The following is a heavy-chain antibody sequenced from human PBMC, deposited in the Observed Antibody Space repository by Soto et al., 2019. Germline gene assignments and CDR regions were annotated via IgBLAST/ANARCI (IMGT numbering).Heavy chain of an antibody. V-gene: IGHV3-33*01. D-gene: IGHD5-12*01. J-gene: IGHJ4*02. Sequence: GGSLRLSCAASGFTFSSYGMHWVRQAPGKGLEWVAVIWYDGSNKYYADSVKGRFTISRDNSKNTLYLQMNSLRAEDTAVYYCARDRVPLYSGYDGGLGYWGQGTLVTVSS. CDR2: IWYDGSNK. CDR1: GFTFSSYG. CDR3: ARDRVPLYSGYDGGLGY.